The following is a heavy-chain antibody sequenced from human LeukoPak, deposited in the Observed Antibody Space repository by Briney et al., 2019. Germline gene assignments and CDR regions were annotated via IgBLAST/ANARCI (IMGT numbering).Heavy chain of an antibody. Sequence: KPSETLSLTCTVSGGSISSGGYYWSWIRQHPGKGLEWIGYIYYSGSTYYNPSLKSRVTISVDTSKNQFSLKLSSVTAADTAVYYRARAIIRNYYYYYMDVWGKGTTVTVSS. CDR1: GGSISSGGYY. J-gene: IGHJ6*03. D-gene: IGHD3-10*01. V-gene: IGHV4-31*03. CDR2: IYYSGST. CDR3: ARAIIRNYYYYYMDV.